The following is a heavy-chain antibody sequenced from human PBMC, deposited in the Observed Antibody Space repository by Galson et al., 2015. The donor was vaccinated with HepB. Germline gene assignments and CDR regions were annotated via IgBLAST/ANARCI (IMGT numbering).Heavy chain of an antibody. CDR3: ARDSPPRFLEWFDAFDI. V-gene: IGHV1-3*01. CDR1: GYTFTNYT. D-gene: IGHD3-3*01. Sequence: SVKVSCKASGYTFTNYTMHWVRQAPGQRLEWMGWINAGNGNTKYSQKFQGRVTITRDTSASIVYMELSSLRSEDTAVYYCARDSPPRFLEWFDAFDIWGQGTMVTVSS. J-gene: IGHJ3*02. CDR2: INAGNGNT.